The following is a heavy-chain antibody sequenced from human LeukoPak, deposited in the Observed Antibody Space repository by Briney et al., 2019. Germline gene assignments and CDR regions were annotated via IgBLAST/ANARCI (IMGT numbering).Heavy chain of an antibody. CDR3: ARDRWFGQRYYYYYMDV. CDR2: ISAYNGNT. Sequence: GSVKVSCKASGYTFTRYGISWVRQAPGQGLEWMGWISAYNGNTNYAQKLQGRVTMTTDTSTSTAYMELRSLRSDDTAVYYCARDRWFGQRYYYYYMDVWGKGTTVTVSS. V-gene: IGHV1-18*01. D-gene: IGHD3-10*01. CDR1: GYTFTRYG. J-gene: IGHJ6*03.